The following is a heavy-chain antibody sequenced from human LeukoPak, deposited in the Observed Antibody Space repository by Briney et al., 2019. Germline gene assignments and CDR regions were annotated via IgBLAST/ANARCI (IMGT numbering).Heavy chain of an antibody. CDR3: ARLYSYDCSGGSCYGNYYYYYMDV. CDR2: LYYSGNT. J-gene: IGHJ6*03. V-gene: IGHV4-59*08. CDR1: GGSISSYY. D-gene: IGHD2-15*01. Sequence: SETLSLTCTVSGGSISSYYWSWIRQPPGKGLEWIGYLYYSGNTKYNPSLKSRVTISLDTSKNQFSLKLSSVTAADTAVYYCARLYSYDCSGGSCYGNYYYYYMDVWGKGTTVTVSS.